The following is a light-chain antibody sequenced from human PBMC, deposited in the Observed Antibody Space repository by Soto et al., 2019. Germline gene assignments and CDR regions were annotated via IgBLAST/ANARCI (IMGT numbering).Light chain of an antibody. V-gene: IGKV1-5*01. CDR2: DAS. Sequence: IQMTQSPYTWSASVADSVTLTCRVSQSISVWLVWYQQKPGKAPKLLIFDASSLESRTTSRFSGRRSGTQFTLTINGLQPDDFATYYCQQYDNSKPLTFGGGTTLEIK. J-gene: IGKJ4*01. CDR3: QQYDNSKPLT. CDR1: QSISVW.